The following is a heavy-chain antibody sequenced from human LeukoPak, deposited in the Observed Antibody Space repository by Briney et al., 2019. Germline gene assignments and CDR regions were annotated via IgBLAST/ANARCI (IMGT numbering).Heavy chain of an antibody. Sequence: SETLSLTCAVYGGSFSGYYWSWIRQPPGKGLEWIGEINHSGSTNYNPSLKSRVTISVDTSKNQFPLKLSSVTAADTAVYYCASGLVAGTTDYWGQGTLVTVSS. CDR1: GGSFSGYY. CDR2: INHSGST. D-gene: IGHD6-19*01. V-gene: IGHV4-34*01. CDR3: ASGLVAGTTDY. J-gene: IGHJ4*02.